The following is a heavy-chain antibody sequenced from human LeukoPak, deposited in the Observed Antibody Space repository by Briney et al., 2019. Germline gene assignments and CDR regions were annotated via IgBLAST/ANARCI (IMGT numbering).Heavy chain of an antibody. V-gene: IGHV4-4*07. CDR3: ARHAVQLWQTTLHFDY. Sequence: SETLSLTCTVSGGSISSYYWSWIRQPAGKGLEWIGRIYTSGSTNYNPSLKSRVTMSVDTSKNQFSLKLSSVTAADTAVYYCARHAVQLWQTTLHFDYWGQGTLVTVSS. J-gene: IGHJ4*02. CDR1: GGSISSYY. D-gene: IGHD5-18*01. CDR2: IYTSGST.